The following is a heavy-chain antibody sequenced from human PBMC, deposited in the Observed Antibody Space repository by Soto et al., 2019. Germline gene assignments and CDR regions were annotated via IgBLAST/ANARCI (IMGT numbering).Heavy chain of an antibody. D-gene: IGHD2-15*01. V-gene: IGHV2-5*02. J-gene: IGHJ3*01. CDR2: IYWDGDR. CDR1: GFSLSTSGVG. Sequence: QITLKESGPALVKPTQTLTLTCTFSGFSLSTSGVGVGWIRQPPGKAPEWLALIYWDGDRRYSPSLRSRLTITKDTSKNQVVLTLTKVDPVDTGTYYCAHRVVGPGSNTRAFDFWGQGTMVTVSS. CDR3: AHRVVGPGSNTRAFDF.